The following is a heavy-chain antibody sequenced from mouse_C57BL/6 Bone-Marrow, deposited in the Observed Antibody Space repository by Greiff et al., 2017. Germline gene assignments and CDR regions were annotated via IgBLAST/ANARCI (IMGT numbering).Heavy chain of an antibody. D-gene: IGHD2-4*01. CDR3: ARHEEGSTMITTSYFDY. V-gene: IGHV1-62-2*01. J-gene: IGHJ2*01. CDR2: FYPGSGSI. CDR1: GYTFTEYT. Sequence: VQLQESGAELVKPGASVKLSCKASGYTFTEYTIHWVKQRSGQGLEWIGWFYPGSGSIKYNEKFKDKATLTADKSSSTVYMELSRLTSEDSAVYFCARHEEGSTMITTSYFDYWGQGTTLTVSS.